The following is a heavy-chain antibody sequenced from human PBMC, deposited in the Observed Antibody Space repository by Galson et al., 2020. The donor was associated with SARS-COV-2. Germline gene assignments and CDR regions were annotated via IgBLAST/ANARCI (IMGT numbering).Heavy chain of an antibody. V-gene: IGHV3-15*01. CDR3: AIDVVDFAYPFDD. Sequence: GGSLRLSCATSGFTFSSAWMSWVRQAPGKGLEWVGRIKSKVDGETTDYGAPVKGRFTIFRDDSINTLYLQMNSLKIEDTAIYYCAIDVVDFAYPFDDWGRGTRVTVSS. D-gene: IGHD2-21*01. J-gene: IGHJ4*02. CDR1: GFTFSSAW. CDR2: IKSKVDGETT.